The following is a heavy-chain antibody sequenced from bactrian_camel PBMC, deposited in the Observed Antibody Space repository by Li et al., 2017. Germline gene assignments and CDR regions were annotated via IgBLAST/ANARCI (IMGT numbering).Heavy chain of an antibody. J-gene: IGHJ4*01. D-gene: IGHD5*01. V-gene: IGHV3S1*01. CDR3: ATDLGPQYDISSSRLQTWGYNY. CDR1: GLTYSMYC. Sequence: QVQLVESGGGLVQPGGSLRLSCTASGLTYSMYCMDWFRQAPGKEREEVARIGSDGSTSYADSVKGRFAISKDNARNTLYLQMNSLKPEDTAMYYCATDLGPQYDISSSRLQTWGYNYWGQGTQVTVS. CDR2: IGSDGST.